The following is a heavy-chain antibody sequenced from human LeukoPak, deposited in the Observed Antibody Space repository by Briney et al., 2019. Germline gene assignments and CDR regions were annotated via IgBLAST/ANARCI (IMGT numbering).Heavy chain of an antibody. Sequence: HAGGSLRLSCAGSGFSIRDFLMTWVRQAPGKGLEWVANIKQDGSEKYSLDSVKGRFTISRDNAKNSLYLQMNSRRAEDTAVYYCASLVDTAMVNNWFDPWGQGTLVTVSS. CDR2: IKQDGSEK. CDR3: ASLVDTAMVNNWFDP. CDR1: GFSIRDFL. J-gene: IGHJ5*02. V-gene: IGHV3-7*01. D-gene: IGHD5-18*01.